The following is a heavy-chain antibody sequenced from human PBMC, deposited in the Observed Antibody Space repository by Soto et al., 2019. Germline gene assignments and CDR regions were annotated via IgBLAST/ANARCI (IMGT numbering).Heavy chain of an antibody. CDR2: IYYSGST. CDR1: GDSISSSSYY. CDR3: DREFNGPANYYYGRDV. J-gene: IGHJ6*02. Sequence: SETLSLTCTVSGDSISSSSYYWGWIRQPPGKGLEWIGSIYYSGSTYYNPSLKSRVTISVDTSKNQFSLKLSSVTAADTAVYYCDREFNGPANYYYGRDVWGQGTTGTVSS. V-gene: IGHV4-39*07.